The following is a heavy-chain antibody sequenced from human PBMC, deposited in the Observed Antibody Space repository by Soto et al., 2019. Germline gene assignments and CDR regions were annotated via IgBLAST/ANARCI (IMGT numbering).Heavy chain of an antibody. D-gene: IGHD2-15*01. CDR3: ARDGGYYSMDV. CDR2: IYYSGSA. CDR1: GGSINSGGFY. J-gene: IGHJ6*02. V-gene: IGHV4-31*03. Sequence: PSETLSLTCIVSGGSINSGGFYWSWVRQHPGKGLEWIGNIYYSGSADYNPSLKSRVTISVDMSKNHFSLNVSSLTAADAAVYYCARDGGYYSMDVWGQGTTVTVSS.